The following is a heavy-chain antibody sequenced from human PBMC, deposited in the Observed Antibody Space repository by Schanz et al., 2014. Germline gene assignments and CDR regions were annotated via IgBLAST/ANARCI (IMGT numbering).Heavy chain of an antibody. Sequence: EVQLVESGGGLVQPGGSLRLSCTASGFTFSAYWMTWVRQAPGKGLDWVGIIKPDGSEKFYVDSVKGRFTISRVNAKNLMYLHLNSLRAEDTAVYYCAREVGGSFGQHYWGQGALVTVSS. J-gene: IGHJ4*02. V-gene: IGHV3-7*01. CDR2: IKPDGSEK. CDR3: AREVGGSFGQHY. D-gene: IGHD1-26*01. CDR1: GFTFSAYW.